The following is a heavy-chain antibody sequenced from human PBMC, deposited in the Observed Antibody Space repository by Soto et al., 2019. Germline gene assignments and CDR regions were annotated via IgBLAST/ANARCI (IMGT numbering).Heavy chain of an antibody. Sequence: GGSLRLTCAASGFTFSNAWMSWVRQAPGKGLEWVGRLKSKTDGGTTDYAAPVKGRFTISRDDSKNTIYPQMTSLKSEYTAVYYCTTYRQLYAFDVWGQGTMVTVSS. V-gene: IGHV3-15*01. D-gene: IGHD3-16*02. CDR3: TTYRQLYAFDV. CDR2: LKSKTDGGTT. J-gene: IGHJ3*01. CDR1: GFTFSNAW.